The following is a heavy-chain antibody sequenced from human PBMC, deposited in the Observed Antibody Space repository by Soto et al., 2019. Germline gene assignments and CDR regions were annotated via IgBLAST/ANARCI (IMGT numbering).Heavy chain of an antibody. J-gene: IGHJ5*02. CDR3: ARNSSDFYGWLDP. Sequence: QVQLLQSGAEVKEPGASVRVSCKASGYTFNNYAVSWVRQAPGQGLEWMGWYNPVIAYGQSAKKFQGRVSMTTDTSTNTAYMELKSLRSDDTAFYYCARNSSDFYGWLDPWGQGTLVTVSS. V-gene: IGHV1-18*04. D-gene: IGHD3-22*01. CDR1: GYTFNNYA. CDR2: YNPVIAYG.